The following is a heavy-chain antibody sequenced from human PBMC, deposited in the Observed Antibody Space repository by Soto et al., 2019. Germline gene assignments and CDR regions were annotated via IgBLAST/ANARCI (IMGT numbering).Heavy chain of an antibody. CDR3: ASSFSGSGWYGYFQH. CDR2: INPNSGGT. CDR1: GYTFTGYY. Sequence: ASVKVSCKASGYTFTGYYMHWVRQAPGQGLEWMGWINPNSGGTNYAQKFQGRVTMTRDTSISTAYMELSRLRSDDTAVYYCASSFSGSGWYGYFQHWGQGTWSPSPQ. J-gene: IGHJ1*01. D-gene: IGHD6-19*01. V-gene: IGHV1-2*02.